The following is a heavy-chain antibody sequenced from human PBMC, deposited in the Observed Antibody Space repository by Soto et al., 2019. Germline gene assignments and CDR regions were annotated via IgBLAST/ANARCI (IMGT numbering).Heavy chain of an antibody. CDR1: GGSISSGGYY. V-gene: IGHV4-31*03. CDR3: ARSAPGFGGVILAHFDY. Sequence: QVQLQESGPGLVKPSQTLSLTCTVSGGSISSGGYYWSWIRQHPGKGLEWIGYIYYSGSTYYNPSLKSRVTISVDTSKNQFSLKLSSVTAADTAVYYCARSAPGFGGVILAHFDYWGQGTLVTVSS. CDR2: IYYSGST. D-gene: IGHD3-16*01. J-gene: IGHJ4*02.